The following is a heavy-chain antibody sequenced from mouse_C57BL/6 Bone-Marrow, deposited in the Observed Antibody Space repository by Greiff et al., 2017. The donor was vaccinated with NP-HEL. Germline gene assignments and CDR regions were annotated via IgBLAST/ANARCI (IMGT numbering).Heavy chain of an antibody. CDR3: ARKGGGYYVGYFDV. Sequence: QVQLQQSGPGLVQPSQSLSITCTVSGFSLTSYGVHWVRQSPGKGLEWLGVIWSGGSTDYNAAFISRLSISKDNSKSHVFFKMNSLQADDTAIYYCARKGGGYYVGYFDVWGTGTTVTVSS. D-gene: IGHD2-3*01. CDR1: GFSLTSYG. CDR2: IWSGGST. J-gene: IGHJ1*03. V-gene: IGHV2-2*01.